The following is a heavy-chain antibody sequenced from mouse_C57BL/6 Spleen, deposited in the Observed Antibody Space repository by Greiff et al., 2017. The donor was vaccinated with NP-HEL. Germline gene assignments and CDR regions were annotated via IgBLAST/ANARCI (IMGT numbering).Heavy chain of an antibody. J-gene: IGHJ4*01. CDR3: ARNWGNYYAMDY. Sequence: QVQLQQSGPGLVQPSQSLSITCTVSGFSLTSYGVHWVRQSPGKGLEWLGVIWSGGSTDYNAAFISRLSLSKDNSKSQVFFKMNSLQADDTAIYYCARNWGNYYAMDYWGQGTSVTVSS. CDR1: GFSLTSYG. CDR2: IWSGGST. D-gene: IGHD2-1*01. V-gene: IGHV2-2*01.